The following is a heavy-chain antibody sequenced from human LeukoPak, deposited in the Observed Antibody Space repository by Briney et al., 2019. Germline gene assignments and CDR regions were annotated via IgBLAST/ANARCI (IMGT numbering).Heavy chain of an antibody. J-gene: IGHJ4*02. CDR2: IDSGSGYI. V-gene: IGHV3-21*01. CDR1: GFTFSTYS. CDR3: ARGHIRAVGLCDFDS. D-gene: IGHD6-13*01. Sequence: GESLRLSCAASGFTFSTYSMNWVRQAPGKGLEWVSFIDSGSGYIYYSDSVKGRFTISRDKAKNSLYLQMNTLRAEETAVYYCARGHIRAVGLCDFDSWGQGTRVTVSS.